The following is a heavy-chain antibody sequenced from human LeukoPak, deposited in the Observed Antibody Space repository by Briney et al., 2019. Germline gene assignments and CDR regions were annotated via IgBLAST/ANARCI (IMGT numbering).Heavy chain of an antibody. CDR1: GFTFSSYG. CDR2: ISYDGSNK. CDR3: AKDVSSSGSYFDY. J-gene: IGHJ4*02. Sequence: GGSLRLSCAASGFTFSSYGMHWVRQAPGKGLEWVAVISYDGSNKYYADSVKGRFTISRDNSKNTLYLQMNSLRAEDTAVYYCAKDVSSSGSYFDYWGQGTLVTVSS. D-gene: IGHD3-10*01. V-gene: IGHV3-30*18.